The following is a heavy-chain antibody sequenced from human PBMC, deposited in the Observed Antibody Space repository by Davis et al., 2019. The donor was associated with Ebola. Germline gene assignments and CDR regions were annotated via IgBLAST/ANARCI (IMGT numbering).Heavy chain of an antibody. V-gene: IGHV4-4*02. CDR1: GDSVSSRNW. CDR2: IYHSGST. J-gene: IGHJ6*02. Sequence: SETLSLTCAVSGDSVSSRNWWSWVRQPPGKGLEWIGYIYHSGSTYYNPSLKSRVTISVDTSKNQFSLKLNSVTAADTAVYYCARGNYGDYIVLYYYNMDVRGQGTTVTVSS. CDR3: ARGNYGDYIVLYYYNMDV. D-gene: IGHD4-17*01.